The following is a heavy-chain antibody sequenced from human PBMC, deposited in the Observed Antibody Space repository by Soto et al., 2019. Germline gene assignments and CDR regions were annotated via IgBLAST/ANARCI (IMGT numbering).Heavy chain of an antibody. CDR2: IKSKTDGGTT. J-gene: IGHJ4*01. CDR1: GFTFSQAW. Sequence: WGSRRLSCAACGFTFSQAWMNWVRQAPGKGLEWVGRIKSKTDGGTTDYAAPVKGRFTISRDDSKNTLYLQMNSLKTEDTAVYYCTTDYGSGSYFSNYWGHGTLVTVSS. CDR3: TTDYGSGSYFSNY. V-gene: IGHV3-15*07. D-gene: IGHD3-10*01.